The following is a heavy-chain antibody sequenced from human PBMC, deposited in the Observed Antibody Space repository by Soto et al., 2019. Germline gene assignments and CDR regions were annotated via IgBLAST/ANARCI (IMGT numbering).Heavy chain of an antibody. D-gene: IGHD3-22*01. CDR1: GVSISRGGYY. J-gene: IGHJ4*02. CDR3: ARGSYYYDRSGYHHY. V-gene: IGHV4-31*03. CDR2: IYYSGST. Sequence: PSETLSLTCTVSGVSISRGGYYWSWIRQHPGKGLEWIGYIYYSGSTYYNPCLKSRVTISVDTSKNQFALKLSSVTAADTAVYYCARGSYYYDRSGYHHYWGQGTLVTVSS.